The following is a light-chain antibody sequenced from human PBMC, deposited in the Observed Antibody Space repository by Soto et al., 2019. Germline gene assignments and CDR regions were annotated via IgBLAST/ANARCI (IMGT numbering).Light chain of an antibody. Sequence: QSALTQSASVSGSPGQSITISCTGTTNDVGGYNYVSWYQHHPGKAPKLMIYEVSNRPSGVSNRFSGSKSGNTASLTISGLQAEDEADYYCCSHTTRSTQVFGGGTKLTVL. CDR3: CSHTTRSTQV. CDR1: TNDVGGYNY. J-gene: IGLJ3*02. V-gene: IGLV2-14*01. CDR2: EVS.